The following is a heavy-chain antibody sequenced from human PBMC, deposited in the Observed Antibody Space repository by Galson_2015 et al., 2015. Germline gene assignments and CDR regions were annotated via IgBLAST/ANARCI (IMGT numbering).Heavy chain of an antibody. V-gene: IGHV4-4*02. CDR2: IYHSGST. CDR3: ARDQDCSGGSCPYDY. D-gene: IGHD2-15*01. CDR1: GGSISSSNW. Sequence: TLSLTCAVSGGSISSSNWWSWVRRPPGKGLEWIGEIYHSGSTNYNPSLKSRVTISVDKSKNQFSLKLSSVTAADTAVYYCARDQDCSGGSCPYDYWGQGTLVPVSS. J-gene: IGHJ4*02.